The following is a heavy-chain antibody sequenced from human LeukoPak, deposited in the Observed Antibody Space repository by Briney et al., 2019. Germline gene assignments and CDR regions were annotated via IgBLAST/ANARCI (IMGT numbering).Heavy chain of an antibody. V-gene: IGHV4-4*07. CDR1: GGSISIFY. CDR3: ARVPISTTARGYFDY. D-gene: IGHD4-17*01. J-gene: IGHJ4*02. Sequence: SETLSLTCTVSGGSISIFYWSWIRQPAGKGLDWIGRIHSSGSINHNPSLKSRVTISIDTSKNKFSLKLSSVTAADTAVYYCARVPISTTARGYFDYWGQGTLVTVSS. CDR2: IHSSGSI.